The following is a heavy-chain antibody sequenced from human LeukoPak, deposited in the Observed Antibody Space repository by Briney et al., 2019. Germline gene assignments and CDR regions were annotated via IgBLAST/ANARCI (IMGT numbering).Heavy chain of an antibody. D-gene: IGHD2-2*01. CDR2: ISASGGRT. CDR3: ARELLVVPAAMGVERYYYYGMDV. J-gene: IGHJ6*02. Sequence: GGSLGLSCVASGFTFSSYAMSWVRQAPGKGLEWVSAISASGGRTNYADSVKGRFTISRDNSKNTLYLQMNSLRAEDTAVYYCARELLVVPAAMGVERYYYYGMDVWGQGTTVTVSS. CDR1: GFTFSSYA. V-gene: IGHV3-23*01.